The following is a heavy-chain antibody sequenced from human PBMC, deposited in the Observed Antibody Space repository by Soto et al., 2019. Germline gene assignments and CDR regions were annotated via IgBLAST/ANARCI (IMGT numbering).Heavy chain of an antibody. J-gene: IGHJ6*02. D-gene: IGHD3-10*01. CDR1: GGSISSYY. CDR3: ARNHQSYNNGSGSFKNAMYA. CDR2: IYYSGST. Sequence: SETLSLTCTVSGGSISSYYWSWIRQPPGKGLEWIGYIYYSGSTNYNPSLKSRVTISVDTSKNQFSLKLSSVTAADTAVYYCARNHQSYNNGSGSFKNAMYASGQRTTVTVS. V-gene: IGHV4-59*01.